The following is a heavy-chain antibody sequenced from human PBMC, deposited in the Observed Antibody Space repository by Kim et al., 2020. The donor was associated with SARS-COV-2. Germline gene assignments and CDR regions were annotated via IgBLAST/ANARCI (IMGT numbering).Heavy chain of an antibody. V-gene: IGHV4-30-2*05. D-gene: IGHD5-12*01. Sequence: LKSRVTISIDTSKNQFSLKLSFVSAADTAVYYCARDRNSGYDLGGEWFDPWGQGTLVTVSS. J-gene: IGHJ5*02. CDR3: ARDRNSGYDLGGEWFDP.